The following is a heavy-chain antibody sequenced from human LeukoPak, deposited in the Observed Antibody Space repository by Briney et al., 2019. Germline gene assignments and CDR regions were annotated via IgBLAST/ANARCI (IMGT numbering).Heavy chain of an antibody. V-gene: IGHV3-23*01. D-gene: IGHD3-10*01. Sequence: GGSLRLSCAASELTLSSNYMSWVRQAPGKGLERVSAVSGSGGSTYYADSVKGRFTISRDNSKNTLYLQMNSLRAEDTAVYYCAKGVNTMVRGVDYYYYYMDVWGKGTTVTISS. CDR3: AKGVNTMVRGVDYYYYYMDV. J-gene: IGHJ6*03. CDR1: ELTLSSNY. CDR2: VSGSGGST.